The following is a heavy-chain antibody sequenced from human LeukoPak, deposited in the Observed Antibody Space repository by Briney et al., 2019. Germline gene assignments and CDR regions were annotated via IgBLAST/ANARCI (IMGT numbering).Heavy chain of an antibody. D-gene: IGHD4-17*01. CDR1: GGSISSGGYS. CDR2: IYHSGST. CDR3: ARDRYGDHTYFDY. J-gene: IGHJ4*02. V-gene: IGHV4-30-2*01. Sequence: SETLSLTCAVSGGSISSGGYSWSWIRQPPGKGLEWIGYIYHSGSTYYNPSLKSRVTISVDRSKNQFSLKLSSVTAEDTAVYYCARDRYGDHTYFDYWGQGTLVTVSS.